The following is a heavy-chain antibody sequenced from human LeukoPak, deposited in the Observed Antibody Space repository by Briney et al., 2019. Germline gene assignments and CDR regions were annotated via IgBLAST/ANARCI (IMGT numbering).Heavy chain of an antibody. D-gene: IGHD2-21*01. CDR1: GDSISGYF. CDR2: IYTTGST. J-gene: IGHJ4*02. V-gene: IGHV4-4*07. CDR3: ARGRGGDSRTFDY. Sequence: PSETLSLTCAVSGDSISGYFWNWVRQPAGKGLEWIGRIYTTGSTKYNTYLPSRRTMSVETSKNKCSLRLNSVTAADTAVYYCARGRGGDSRTFDYWGQGTLVTVSS.